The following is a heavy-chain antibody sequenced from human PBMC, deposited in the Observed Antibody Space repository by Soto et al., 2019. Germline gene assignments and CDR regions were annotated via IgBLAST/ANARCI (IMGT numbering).Heavy chain of an antibody. CDR3: TTDPTIYSSGWTFDY. V-gene: IGHV3-15*01. D-gene: IGHD6-19*01. Sequence: EVQLVESGGGLVKPGGSLRLSCAASGFTFSNAWMSWVRQAPGKGLEWVGRIKSKTDGGTTDYAAPVKGRFTISRDDSKNMLYLQMNSLKTEDTAVYYCTTDPTIYSSGWTFDYWGQGTLVTVSS. CDR2: IKSKTDGGTT. CDR1: GFTFSNAW. J-gene: IGHJ4*02.